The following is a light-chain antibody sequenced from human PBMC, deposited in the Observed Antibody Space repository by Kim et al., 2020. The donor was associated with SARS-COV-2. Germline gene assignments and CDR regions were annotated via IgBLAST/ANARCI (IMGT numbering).Light chain of an antibody. CDR3: QVWDSSSDHRVV. J-gene: IGLJ2*01. CDR2: YDS. V-gene: IGLV3-21*04. Sequence: ARTARISWGGNVIGSKSVRWCQQGSVQDPVLVIYYDSDRPSGIPERFSGSNSGNTATLTISRVEAGDEADYYCQVWDSSSDHRVVFGGGTQLTVL. CDR1: VIGSKS.